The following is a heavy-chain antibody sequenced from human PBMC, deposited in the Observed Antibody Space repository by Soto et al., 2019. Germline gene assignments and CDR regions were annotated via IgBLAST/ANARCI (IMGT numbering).Heavy chain of an antibody. CDR1: GFSLSTSGVG. CDR2: IYWSGDE. V-gene: IGHV2-5*01. J-gene: IGHJ3*01. CDR3: ARGLASLPVFAFDV. D-gene: IGHD3-3*02. Sequence: SGPTLVNPTQTLTLTCSFSGFSLSTSGVGVGWVRQPSGKALEWLALIYWSGDEHYRPSLKSRLTITKATSKNQVVLIMTNMDPVDTATYYCARGLASLPVFAFDVWGQGTTVTVSS.